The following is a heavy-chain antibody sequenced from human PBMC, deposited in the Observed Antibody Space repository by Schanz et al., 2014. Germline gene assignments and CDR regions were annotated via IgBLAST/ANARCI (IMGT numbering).Heavy chain of an antibody. CDR2: ISYDGSNK. CDR3: AKDSTHIDIVLVPTAIDY. V-gene: IGHV3-30*19. J-gene: IGHJ4*02. Sequence: QVQMVESGGGVVQPGRSLRLSCAASGFIFSSYGLHWVRQAPGKGLEWVAVISYDGSNKYYADSVKGRFTISRDNSKNTLYLQMNSLRAEDTAVYYCAKDSTHIDIVLVPTAIDYWGQGTLVNVSS. CDR1: GFIFSSYG. D-gene: IGHD2-2*01.